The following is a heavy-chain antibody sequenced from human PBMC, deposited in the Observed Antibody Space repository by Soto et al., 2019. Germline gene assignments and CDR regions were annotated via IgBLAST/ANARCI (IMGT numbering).Heavy chain of an antibody. CDR3: ARGGPGYQLTRNDAFDI. Sequence: SETLSLTCSFSGDSVTSHYLTWIRQSPEKGLEWIGDINHTGFTHYNPSLKSRVTISVDTSKNQFTLKLSSVTAADTAVYYCARGGPGYQLTRNDAFDIWGQGTMVTVSS. CDR1: GDSVTSHY. V-gene: IGHV4-34*01. CDR2: INHTGFT. D-gene: IGHD2-2*01. J-gene: IGHJ3*02.